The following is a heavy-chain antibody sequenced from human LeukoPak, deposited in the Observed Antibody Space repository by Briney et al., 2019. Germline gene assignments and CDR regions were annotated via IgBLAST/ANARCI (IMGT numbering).Heavy chain of an antibody. CDR1: GYSFTNYW. D-gene: IGHD6-13*01. J-gene: IGHJ4*02. Sequence: GESLKISCQVSGYSFTNYWIGWVRQMPGKGLEWMGITHPSDSDTRYSPSFQGQVTISADKSISTAYLQWSSLKASDTAMYYCARPSYSSSWLPFDYWGQGTLVTVSS. CDR3: ARPSYSSSWLPFDY. CDR2: THPSDSDT. V-gene: IGHV5-51*01.